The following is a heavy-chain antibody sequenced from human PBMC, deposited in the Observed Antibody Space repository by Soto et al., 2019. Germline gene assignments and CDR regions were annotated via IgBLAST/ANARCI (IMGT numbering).Heavy chain of an antibody. J-gene: IGHJ6*02. D-gene: IGHD3-16*02. CDR2: INTYNGNT. V-gene: IGHV1-18*01. Sequence: ASVKVSCKTSGYTFTTYGISWVRQAPGQGLEWLGWINTYNGNTNYAQNLQGRVTMTTDTSTSTAYMELRSLRSDDTAVYYCARDLYDYVWGSYPPPRGYGMDVWGQGTTVTVSS. CDR1: GYTFTTYG. CDR3: ARDLYDYVWGSYPPPRGYGMDV.